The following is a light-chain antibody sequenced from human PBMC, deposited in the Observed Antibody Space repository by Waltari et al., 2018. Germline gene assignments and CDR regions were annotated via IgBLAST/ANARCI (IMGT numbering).Light chain of an antibody. CDR1: SSDVGGYNY. V-gene: IGLV2-14*01. J-gene: IGLJ3*02. CDR2: EVS. CDR3: ASYTSSDSWV. Sequence: QSALTQPASVSGSPGQSITISCTGTSSDVGGYNYVSWYQQHPGKAPKLLIYEVSNRPSGVSNRCSGSKSRHTASLTFSGLQAEDEADYYCASYTSSDSWVFGGGTKLTVL.